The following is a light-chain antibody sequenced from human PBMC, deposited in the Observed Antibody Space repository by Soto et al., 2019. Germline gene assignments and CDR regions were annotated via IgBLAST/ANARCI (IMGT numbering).Light chain of an antibody. Sequence: DIQMTQSPPSLSASVGDRVTITCRASQTISTFLNWYQQRPGKAPKLLIYAASNLQVGVPSRFSGSGSGTDFTLTISSLQPEDVATYFCQQTDATPYTFGQGTKLEIK. CDR2: AAS. J-gene: IGKJ2*01. V-gene: IGKV1-39*01. CDR3: QQTDATPYT. CDR1: QTISTF.